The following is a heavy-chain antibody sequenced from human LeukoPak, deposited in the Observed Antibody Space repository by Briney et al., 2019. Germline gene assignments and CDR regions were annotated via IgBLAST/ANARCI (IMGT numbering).Heavy chain of an antibody. Sequence: ASVKVSCKASGYTFTGYQMHWVRQAPGQGLEWMGWISPKSGDSSYAQKFQSSVTMTRDTSISIANMELSRLRSDDTAVYYCARDDRSYSTDFWGQGTLVTVSS. J-gene: IGHJ4*02. V-gene: IGHV1-2*02. CDR2: ISPKSGDS. CDR3: ARDDRSYSTDF. CDR1: GYTFTGYQ. D-gene: IGHD3-22*01.